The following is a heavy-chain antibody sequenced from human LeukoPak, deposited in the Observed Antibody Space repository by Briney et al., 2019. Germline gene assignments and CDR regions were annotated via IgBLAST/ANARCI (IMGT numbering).Heavy chain of an antibody. V-gene: IGHV4-61*05. CDR1: GGSISSSNCY. J-gene: IGHJ4*02. CDR3: ARGRYFDWLLYEFDY. D-gene: IGHD3-9*01. Sequence: PSETLSLTCTVSGGSISSSNCYWGWIRQPPGKGLEWIGYIYYSGSTNYNPSLKSRVTISVDTSKNQFSLKLSSVTAADTAVYYCARGRYFDWLLYEFDYWGQGTLVTVSS. CDR2: IYYSGST.